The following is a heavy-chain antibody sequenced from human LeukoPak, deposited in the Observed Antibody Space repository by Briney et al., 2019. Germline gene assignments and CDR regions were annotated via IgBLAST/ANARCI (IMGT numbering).Heavy chain of an antibody. CDR3: VKDIWGGTVVRIGVAFHI. D-gene: IGHD3-10*01. CDR1: AFTFSNYA. CDR2: VSWNGVSS. J-gene: IGHJ3*02. Sequence: GGSLRLSCAASAFTFSNYAMGWVRQAPEKGLEWVSSVSWNGVSSGYADCVKGRFTISRDNAKKSLYLQMNSLRADDSALYYCVKDIWGGTVVRIGVAFHIWGQGTLVTVSS. V-gene: IGHV3-9*01.